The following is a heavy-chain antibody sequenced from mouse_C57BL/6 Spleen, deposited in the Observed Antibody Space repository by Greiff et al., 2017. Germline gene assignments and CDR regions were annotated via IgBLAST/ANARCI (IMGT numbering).Heavy chain of an antibody. CDR3: ARNSNYDYDGDAMDY. V-gene: IGHV2-2*01. CDR1: GFSLTSYG. J-gene: IGHJ4*01. D-gene: IGHD2-4*01. CDR2: IWSGGST. Sequence: QVQLKESGSGLVQPSQSLSITCTVSGFSLTSYGVHWVRQSPGKGLEWLGVIWSGGSTDYNAAFISRLSISKDNSKSQVFFKMNSLQADDTAIYYCARNSNYDYDGDAMDYWGQGTSVTVSS.